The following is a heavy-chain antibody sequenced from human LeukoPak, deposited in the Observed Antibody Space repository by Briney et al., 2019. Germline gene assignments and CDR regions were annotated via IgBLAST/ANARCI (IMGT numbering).Heavy chain of an antibody. CDR1: GYSFPNYW. D-gene: IGHD2-2*03. V-gene: IGHV5-51*01. CDR3: ARPPSRGYSSSFEY. J-gene: IGHJ4*02. CDR2: IYPDESNI. Sequence: GESLKISCKGSGYSFPNYWIGWVRQMPEKGLEWMGIIYPDESNIRYSPSFQGQVTISADKSISTAYLQWSSLKASDTAMYYCARPPSRGYSSSFEYWGQGTLVTVSS.